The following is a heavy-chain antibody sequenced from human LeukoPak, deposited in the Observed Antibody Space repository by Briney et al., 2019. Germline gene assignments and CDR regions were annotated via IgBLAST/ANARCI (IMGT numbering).Heavy chain of an antibody. Sequence: QPGGSLRLSCAGSGFSFSNYWMSWVRQAPGKGLEWVANIKQDGSDKYYVDSVKGRFTISRDNAKDSLYLQMNSLRAEDTAVYYCARDPRSSGYSIFDYWSQGTLATVSS. J-gene: IGHJ4*02. CDR1: GFSFSNYW. CDR3: ARDPRSSGYSIFDY. CDR2: IKQDGSDK. D-gene: IGHD3-22*01. V-gene: IGHV3-7*01.